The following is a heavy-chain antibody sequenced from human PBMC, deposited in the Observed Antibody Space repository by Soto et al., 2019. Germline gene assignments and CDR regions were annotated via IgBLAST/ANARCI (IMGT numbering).Heavy chain of an antibody. CDR2: ISAYNGNT. CDR1: GYTFTSYG. Sequence: ASVKVSCKASGYTFTSYGISWVRQAPGQGLEWMGWISAYNGNTNYAQKLQGRVTMSKDTSTSTAYMKLRKRSSDDTAVYYCARDLLTVTTRWFDPWGQGTLVTVSS. V-gene: IGHV1-18*01. D-gene: IGHD4-17*01. CDR3: ARDLLTVTTRWFDP. J-gene: IGHJ5*02.